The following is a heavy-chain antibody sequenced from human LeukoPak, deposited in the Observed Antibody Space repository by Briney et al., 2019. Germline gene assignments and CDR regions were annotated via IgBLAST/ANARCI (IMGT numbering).Heavy chain of an antibody. CDR3: ARGPRGYCSGGSCYLNY. CDR1: GFTFSSYS. Sequence: GGSLRLSCAASGFTFSSYSMNWVRQAPGKGLEWVSSISSSSSYIYYADSVKGRFTISRDNAKNSLYLQMNSLRAEDTAVYYCARGPRGYCSGGSCYLNYWGQGTLVTVSS. CDR2: ISSSSSYI. J-gene: IGHJ4*02. V-gene: IGHV3-21*01. D-gene: IGHD2-15*01.